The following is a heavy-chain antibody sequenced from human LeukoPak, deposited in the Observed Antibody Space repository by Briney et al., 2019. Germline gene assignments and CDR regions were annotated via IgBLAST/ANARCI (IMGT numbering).Heavy chain of an antibody. V-gene: IGHV3-9*01. Sequence: GGSLRLSCAASGFTFSSHGMNWVRQAPGKGLEWVSGISWNSGSIGYADSVKGRFTISRDNAKNSLYLQMNSLRAEDTALYYCAKDSTPDYGSGSYYRDWGEGTRVTVSS. J-gene: IGHJ1*01. D-gene: IGHD3-10*01. CDR1: GFTFSSHG. CDR2: ISWNSGSI. CDR3: AKDSTPDYGSGSYYRD.